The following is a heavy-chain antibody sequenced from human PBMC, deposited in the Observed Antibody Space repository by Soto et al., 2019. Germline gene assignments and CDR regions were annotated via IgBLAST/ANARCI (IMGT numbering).Heavy chain of an antibody. CDR2: IIPIFGTA. J-gene: IGHJ6*02. CDR3: ASGSCSGGSCYYYYYGMDV. CDR1: GGTFSSYA. D-gene: IGHD2-15*01. V-gene: IGHV1-69*01. Sequence: QVQLVQSGAEVKKPGSSVKVSCKASGGTFSSYAISWVRQAPGQGLEWMGGIIPIFGTANYAQKFQGRVTITADESTSTAYMELRSLRSEDTAVYYCASGSCSGGSCYYYYYGMDVWGQGTTVTVSS.